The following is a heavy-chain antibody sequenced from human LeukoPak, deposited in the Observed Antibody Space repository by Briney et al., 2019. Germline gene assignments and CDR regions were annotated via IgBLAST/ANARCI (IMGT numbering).Heavy chain of an antibody. D-gene: IGHD5-12*01. J-gene: IGHJ4*02. Sequence: SVKVSCKASGGTFSSYAISWVRQAPGQGLEWMGRIIPIFGIANYAQKFQGRVTITADKSTSTAYMELSSLRSEDTAVYYCAKGWVDPHPIYWGRGTLVTVSS. CDR2: IIPIFGIA. CDR1: GGTFSSYA. CDR3: AKGWVDPHPIY. V-gene: IGHV1-69*04.